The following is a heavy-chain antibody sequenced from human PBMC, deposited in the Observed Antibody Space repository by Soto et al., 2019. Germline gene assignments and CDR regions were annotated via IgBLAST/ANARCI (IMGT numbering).Heavy chain of an antibody. D-gene: IGHD3-22*01. CDR2: ISGSGGST. CDR3: AKDAGRYYDSSGPFDP. J-gene: IGHJ5*02. V-gene: IGHV3-23*01. CDR1: GFTFSSYA. Sequence: GGSLRLSCAASGFTFSSYAMSWVRQAPGKGLEWVSAISGSGGSTYYADSVKGRFTISRDNSNNTLYLQMNSLRAEDTAVYYCAKDAGRYYDSSGPFDPWGQGTLVTVSS.